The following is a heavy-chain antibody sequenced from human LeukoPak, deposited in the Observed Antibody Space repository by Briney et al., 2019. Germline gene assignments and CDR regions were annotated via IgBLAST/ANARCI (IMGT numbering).Heavy chain of an antibody. V-gene: IGHV3-53*01. Sequence: GGSLRLSCAASGFTVSSSYMSWVREAPGKGLEWVSLIYSDANTFYADSVKGRFTISRDNSKNTLYLQMNSLRGEDTAIYYCARELGQTGDRWGAFDIWGQGTMVTVSS. J-gene: IGHJ3*02. CDR1: GFTVSSSY. D-gene: IGHD7-27*01. CDR2: IYSDANT. CDR3: ARELGQTGDRWGAFDI.